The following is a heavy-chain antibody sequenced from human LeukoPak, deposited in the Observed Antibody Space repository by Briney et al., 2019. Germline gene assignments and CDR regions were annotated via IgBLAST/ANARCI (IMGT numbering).Heavy chain of an antibody. J-gene: IGHJ4*02. CDR1: GGSMRSYY. CDR2: IYYSGST. V-gene: IGHV4-59*08. Sequence: SETLSLTCTVSGGSMRSYYWSWLRQPPGKGLEWIGYIYYSGSTIYNPSLKSRVTISLDTSKNQFSLKMNPVTAADTAVYYCAGNSRISLWTGYDYWGQGTLVTVSS. D-gene: IGHD3/OR15-3a*01. CDR3: AGNSRISLWTGYDY.